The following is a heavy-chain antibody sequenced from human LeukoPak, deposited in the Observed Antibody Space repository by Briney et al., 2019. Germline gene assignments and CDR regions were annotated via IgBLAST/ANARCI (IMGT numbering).Heavy chain of an antibody. Sequence: GASVKVSCKASGYTFTGYYMHWVRQAPGQGLEWMGWINPNSGGTNYAQKFKGRVTMTRATSISTAYMELSRLRSDDTAVYYCARVPKATPGHFDNWGQGTLVTVSS. J-gene: IGHJ4*02. V-gene: IGHV1-2*02. CDR1: GYTFTGYY. CDR2: INPNSGGT. CDR3: ARVPKATPGHFDN.